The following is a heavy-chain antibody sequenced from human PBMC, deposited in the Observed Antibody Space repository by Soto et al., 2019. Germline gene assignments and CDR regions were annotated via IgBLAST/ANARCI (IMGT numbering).Heavy chain of an antibody. CDR2: IYHSGST. CDR1: GGSISSSNW. V-gene: IGHV4-4*02. CDR3: ARWSRYYYASDH. D-gene: IGHD3-10*01. J-gene: IGHJ4*02. Sequence: PSETLSLTCAVSGGSISSSNWWSWVRQPPGKGLEWIGEIYHSGSTNYNPSLKSQVTISVDKSKNQFSLKLSSVTAADTAVYYCARWSRYYYASDHWGQGTLVTVSS.